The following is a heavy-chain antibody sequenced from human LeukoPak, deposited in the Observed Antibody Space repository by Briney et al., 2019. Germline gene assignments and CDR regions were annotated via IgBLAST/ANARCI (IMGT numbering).Heavy chain of an antibody. V-gene: IGHV3-30*19. CDR3: ARDPNYDFWSGRPEYYFDY. D-gene: IGHD3-3*01. CDR1: GFTFSSYG. CDR2: ISYGGSNK. J-gene: IGHJ4*02. Sequence: PGGSLRLSCAASGFTFSSYGMHWVRQAPGKGLEWVAVISYGGSNKYYADSVKGRFTISRDNSKNTLYLQMNSLRAEDTAVYYCARDPNYDFWSGRPEYYFDYWGQGTLVTVSS.